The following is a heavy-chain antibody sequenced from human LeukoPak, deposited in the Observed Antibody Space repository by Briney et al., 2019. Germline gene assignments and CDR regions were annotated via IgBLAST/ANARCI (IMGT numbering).Heavy chain of an antibody. J-gene: IGHJ6*04. Sequence: SETLSLTCAVSGYSISSGYYWGWIRQPPGKGLEWIGSIYHSGSTYYNPSLKSRVTISVDTSKNQFSLKLSSVTAADTAVYYCAREGGGYCSGGSCPYGMDVWGKGPRSPSPQ. CDR1: GYSISSGYY. V-gene: IGHV4-38-2*01. D-gene: IGHD2-15*01. CDR2: IYHSGST. CDR3: AREGGGYCSGGSCPYGMDV.